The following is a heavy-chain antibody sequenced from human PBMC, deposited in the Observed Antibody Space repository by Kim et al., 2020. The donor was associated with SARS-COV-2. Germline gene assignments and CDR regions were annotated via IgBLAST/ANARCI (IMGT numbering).Heavy chain of an antibody. J-gene: IGHJ3*02. Sequence: SLKSRVTISVDTSKNQYSLQLSSVTAADTAVYYCARDHEYGTTRMSAFDIWGQGTMVTVSS. V-gene: IGHV4-31*02. D-gene: IGHD1-7*01. CDR3: ARDHEYGTTRMSAFDI.